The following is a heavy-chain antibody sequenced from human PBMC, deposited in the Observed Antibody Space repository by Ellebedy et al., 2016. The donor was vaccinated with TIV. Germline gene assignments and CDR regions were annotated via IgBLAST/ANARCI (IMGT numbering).Heavy chain of an antibody. Sequence: GGSLRLSXAASGFTFSSYPMSWVRQAPGKGLEWVSAISGSGGSTYYADSVKGRFTISRDNSKNTLYLQMNSLRAEDTAVYYCDVLERASEDYYGMDVWGQGTTVTVSS. CDR3: DVLERASEDYYGMDV. V-gene: IGHV3-23*01. CDR1: GFTFSSYP. D-gene: IGHD3-3*01. J-gene: IGHJ6*02. CDR2: ISGSGGST.